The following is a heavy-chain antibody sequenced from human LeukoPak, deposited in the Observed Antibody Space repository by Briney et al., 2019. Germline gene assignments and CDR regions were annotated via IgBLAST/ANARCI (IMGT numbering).Heavy chain of an antibody. CDR2: ISAYNGNT. Sequence: ASVKVSCKASGYTFTSYGISWVRQAPGQGLEWTGWISAYNGNTNYAQKLQGRVTMTTDPSTSPAYMELRSLRSDDTAVYYCARFKRITMVRGVISGMYVWGKGTTVTDSS. CDR1: GYTFTSYG. D-gene: IGHD3-10*01. CDR3: ARFKRITMVRGVISGMYV. J-gene: IGHJ6*04. V-gene: IGHV1-18*04.